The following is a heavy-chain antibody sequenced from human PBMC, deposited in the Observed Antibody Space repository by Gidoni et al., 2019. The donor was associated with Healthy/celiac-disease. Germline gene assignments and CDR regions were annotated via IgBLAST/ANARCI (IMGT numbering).Heavy chain of an antibody. CDR3: AGGPNYGGSLYYFDY. CDR2: IIPIFGTA. Sequence: QVQLVQSGAEVKKPRSSVNVSCKASGGTFSSYAISWVRQPPGQGLEWMGGIIPIFGTANYAQKFQGRVTITADESTSTAYMELSSLRSEDTAVYYCAGGPNYGGSLYYFDYWGQGTLVTVSS. J-gene: IGHJ4*02. D-gene: IGHD4-17*01. CDR1: GGTFSSYA. V-gene: IGHV1-69*01.